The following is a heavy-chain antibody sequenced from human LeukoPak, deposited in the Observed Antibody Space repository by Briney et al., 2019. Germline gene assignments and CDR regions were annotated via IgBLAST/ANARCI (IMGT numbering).Heavy chain of an antibody. CDR3: ASGYQDYSASSGFYYGSYFHH. CDR1: GFTFSSYS. D-gene: IGHD3-22*01. Sequence: GSLRLSCAASGFTFSSYSMNWVRQAPGKGLEWVSYNTSSSTTIYYADSVKGRFIISRDNAKHSLFLQMNSLRDEDTAVYYCASGYQDYSASSGFYYGSYFHHWGKGTLV. CDR2: NTSSSTTI. V-gene: IGHV3-48*02. J-gene: IGHJ1*01.